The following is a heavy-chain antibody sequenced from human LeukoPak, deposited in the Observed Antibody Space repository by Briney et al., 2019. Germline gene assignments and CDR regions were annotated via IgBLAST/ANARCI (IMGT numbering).Heavy chain of an antibody. D-gene: IGHD3-3*01. CDR2: ISWSSGSL. Sequence: GRSLRLSCAASGFDFEDFAMHWVRQVPGKGLEWVSGISWSSGSLAYADSVRGLFTISRDNAKNSVYLQMNSLKDEDTALYYCSKEVSRGGFLSSYDVALDIWGQGTMVTVSS. CDR3: SKEVSRGGFLSSYDVALDI. V-gene: IGHV3-9*01. J-gene: IGHJ3*02. CDR1: GFDFEDFA.